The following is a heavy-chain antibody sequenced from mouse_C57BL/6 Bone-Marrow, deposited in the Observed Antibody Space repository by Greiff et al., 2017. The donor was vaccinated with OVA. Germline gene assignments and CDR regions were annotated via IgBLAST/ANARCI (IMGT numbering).Heavy chain of an antibody. J-gene: IGHJ3*01. Sequence: EVQLQESGGGLVKPGGSLKLSCAASGFTFSDYGMHWVRQAPEKGLEWVAYISSGSSTIYYADTVKGRFTISRDNAKNTLFLQMTSLRSEDTAMYYCARSLLRYSPFAYWGQGTLVTVSA. CDR2: ISSGSSTI. CDR3: ARSLLRYSPFAY. V-gene: IGHV5-17*01. D-gene: IGHD1-1*01. CDR1: GFTFSDYG.